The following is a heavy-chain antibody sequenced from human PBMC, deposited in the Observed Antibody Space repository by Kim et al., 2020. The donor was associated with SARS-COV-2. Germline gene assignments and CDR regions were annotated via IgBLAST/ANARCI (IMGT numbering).Heavy chain of an antibody. CDR3: ARDQHGSDAFDI. V-gene: IGHV4-31*03. CDR1: GGSISSGGYY. Sequence: SETLSLTCTVSGGSISSGGYYWSWIRQHPGKGLEWIGYIYYSGSTYYNPSLKSRVTISVDTSKNQFSLKLSSVTAADTAVYYCARDQHGSDAFDIWGQGTMVTVSS. J-gene: IGHJ3*02. CDR2: IYYSGST. D-gene: IGHD3-10*01.